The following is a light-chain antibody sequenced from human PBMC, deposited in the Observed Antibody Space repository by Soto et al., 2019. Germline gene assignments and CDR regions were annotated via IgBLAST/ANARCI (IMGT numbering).Light chain of an antibody. V-gene: IGKV1-27*01. Sequence: DIQMTQSPSSLSASVGDRVTITCRASQDIGNYLAWYQQKPGKVPKVLIYAASTLLSGVPSRFSGSGSGTDFTLTISSLQPEDVATYYCQKYTSAPFTFGPGTKVDIK. J-gene: IGKJ3*01. CDR1: QDIGNY. CDR3: QKYTSAPFT. CDR2: AAS.